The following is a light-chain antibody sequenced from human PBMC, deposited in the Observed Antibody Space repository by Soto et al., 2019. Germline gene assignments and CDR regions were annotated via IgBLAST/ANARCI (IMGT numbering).Light chain of an antibody. J-gene: IGLJ2*01. CDR2: RNN. Sequence: QPVLTQPPSASGTPGQRVTISCSGTSSSIESNYVYWYQQLPGTAPRLLIYRNNQRPSGVPDRFSGSESGTSASLAISALRSEDEADYYCTVWDDSLRGRLFGGGTKLTVL. V-gene: IGLV1-47*01. CDR1: SSSIESNY. CDR3: TVWDDSLRGRL.